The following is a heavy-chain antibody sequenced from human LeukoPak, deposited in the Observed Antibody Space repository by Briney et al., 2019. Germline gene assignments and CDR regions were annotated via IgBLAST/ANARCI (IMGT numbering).Heavy chain of an antibody. CDR3: VRDSSGSYYVDAFDI. CDR1: GFTFSSYT. D-gene: IGHD1-26*01. CDR2: ISSRTSNI. V-gene: IGHV3-21*01. Sequence: GGSLRLSCAASGFTFSSYTMNWVRQAPGRGLEWVSSISSRTSNIYYADSVKGRFTISRDDAKSSLYLQMNSLRAEDTALYYCVRDSSGSYYVDAFDIWGQGTMVTVSS. J-gene: IGHJ3*02.